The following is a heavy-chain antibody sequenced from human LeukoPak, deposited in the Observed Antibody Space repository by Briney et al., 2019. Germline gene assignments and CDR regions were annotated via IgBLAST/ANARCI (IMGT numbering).Heavy chain of an antibody. CDR2: IIGSGDRT. J-gene: IGHJ4*02. D-gene: IGHD3-3*01. Sequence: PGGSLRLSCAASGFTFSSCAMSWVRQAPGKGLEWVSGIIGSGDRTYYADPVKGRFTISRDNSKNTLSLQMTSLRAEDTAVYYCAKDYDFWSGYYPLWGQGTLVTVSS. CDR1: GFTFSSCA. CDR3: AKDYDFWSGYYPL. V-gene: IGHV3-23*01.